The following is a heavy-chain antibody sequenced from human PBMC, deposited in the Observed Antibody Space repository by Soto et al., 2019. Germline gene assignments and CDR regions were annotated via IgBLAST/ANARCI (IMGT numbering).Heavy chain of an antibody. J-gene: IGHJ6*02. CDR3: AIDLAAGMWYGMDV. CDR2: IYSGGST. CDR1: GLTVSSNY. V-gene: IGHV3-53*01. D-gene: IGHD6-13*01. Sequence: GGSLRLSCAASGLTVSSNYMSWVRQAPGKGLEWVSVIYSGGSTYYADSVKGRFTISRDNSKNTLYLQMNSLRAEDTAVYYCAIDLAAGMWYGMDVWGQGTTVTVS.